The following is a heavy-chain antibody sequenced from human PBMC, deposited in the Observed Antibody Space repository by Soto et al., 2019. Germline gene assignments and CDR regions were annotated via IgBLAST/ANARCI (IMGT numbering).Heavy chain of an antibody. Sequence: PGGSLRLSCTASGFNFSNYCRSWVRQAPGKGLEWVSTFSSGGGGTYYADSVKGRFTISRDNSKNTLSLQMNSLRAEDTAVYYCTKANRYCSGANCFTFDYWGLGTLVTVSS. V-gene: IGHV3-23*01. CDR3: TKANRYCSGANCFTFDY. CDR2: FSSGGGGT. J-gene: IGHJ4*02. CDR1: GFNFSNYC. D-gene: IGHD2-15*01.